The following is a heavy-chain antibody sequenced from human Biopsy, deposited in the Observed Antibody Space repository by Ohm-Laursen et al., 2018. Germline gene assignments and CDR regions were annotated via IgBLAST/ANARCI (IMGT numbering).Heavy chain of an antibody. J-gene: IGHJ4*02. D-gene: IGHD5-12*01. CDR3: ARLGSGDYFPTFFDF. CDR2: IFYSANT. V-gene: IGHV4-31*03. CDR1: GVSINGGRYY. Sequence: TLSLTCTVSGVSINGGRYYWNWIRHHPGKGLEWIGNIFYSANTYYNPSLKSRVTISVDTSKNQFSLKLSSMTAADTAVYYCARLGSGDYFPTFFDFWGQGALVTASS.